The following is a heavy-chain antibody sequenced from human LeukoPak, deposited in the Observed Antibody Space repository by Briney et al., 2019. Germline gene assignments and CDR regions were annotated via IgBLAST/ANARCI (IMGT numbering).Heavy chain of an antibody. V-gene: IGHV3-49*04. Sequence: GGSLRVSCTASGFTFGDYAMSWVRQAPGKGLEWVGFIRSKAYGGTTEYAASVKGRFTISRDDSKSIAYLQMNSLKTEDTAVYYCTRGDYRTDDAFDIWGQGTMVTVSS. J-gene: IGHJ3*02. CDR2: IRSKAYGGTT. D-gene: IGHD4-11*01. CDR1: GFTFGDYA. CDR3: TRGDYRTDDAFDI.